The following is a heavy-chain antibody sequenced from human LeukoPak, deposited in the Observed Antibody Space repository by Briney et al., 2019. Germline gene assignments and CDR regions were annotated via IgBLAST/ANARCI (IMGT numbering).Heavy chain of an antibody. V-gene: IGHV3-74*01. D-gene: IGHD3-9*01. CDR2: INTDGSST. CDR3: ARGGFDYDILTGYYRLIDY. CDR1: GFTFSSYW. Sequence: GGSLRLSCAASGFTFSSYWMHWVRQAPGKGLVWVSRINTDGSSTSYADSVKGRFTISRDNAKNTLYLQMNSLRAEDTAVYYCARGGFDYDILTGYYRLIDYWGQGTLVTVSS. J-gene: IGHJ4*02.